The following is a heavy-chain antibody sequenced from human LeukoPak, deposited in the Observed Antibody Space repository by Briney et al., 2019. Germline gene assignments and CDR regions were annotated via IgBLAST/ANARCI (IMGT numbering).Heavy chain of an antibody. Sequence: ASVKVSCKASGGTFSRYAISWVRQAPGQGLEWMGGIIPIFGTANYAQKFQGRVTITADESTSTAYMELSSLRSEDTAVYYCARQVLPAALDYWGQGTAVTVSS. CDR2: IIPIFGTA. V-gene: IGHV1-69*13. CDR1: GGTFSRYA. J-gene: IGHJ4*02. CDR3: ARQVLPAALDY.